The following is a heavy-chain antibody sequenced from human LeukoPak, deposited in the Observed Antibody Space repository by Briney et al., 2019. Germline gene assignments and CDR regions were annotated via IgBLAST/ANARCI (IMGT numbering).Heavy chain of an antibody. J-gene: IGHJ4*02. CDR3: ARDVRFIAVAGTDLDY. Sequence: GGSLRLSCAASGFTFSSYSMNWVRQAPGKGLEWVSSISSSSSYIYYADSVKGRFTIARDNAKNSLYLQMNSLRAEDTAVYYCARDVRFIAVAGTDLDYWGQGTLVTVSS. D-gene: IGHD6-19*01. CDR2: ISSSSSYI. V-gene: IGHV3-21*01. CDR1: GFTFSSYS.